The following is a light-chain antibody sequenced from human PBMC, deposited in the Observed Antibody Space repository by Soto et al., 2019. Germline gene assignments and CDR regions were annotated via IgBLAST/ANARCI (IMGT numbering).Light chain of an antibody. J-gene: IGLJ1*01. V-gene: IGLV2-18*02. CDR1: SSDVGNYNR. Sequence: QSALTQPPSVSGSPGQSVTISCTGTSSDVGNYNRVSWYQQPPGTAPKLMIYEVSNRPSGVPDRFSGSKSGTTASLTISGLQAEDEADYFCSSYTSSSTDVFGTGTKLTVL. CDR2: EVS. CDR3: SSYTSSSTDV.